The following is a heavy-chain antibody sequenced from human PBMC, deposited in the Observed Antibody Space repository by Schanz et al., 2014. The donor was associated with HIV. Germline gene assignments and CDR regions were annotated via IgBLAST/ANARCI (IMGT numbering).Heavy chain of an antibody. CDR1: GFTFSSYG. CDR2: ISYDGSNK. D-gene: IGHD2-15*01. J-gene: IGHJ4*02. V-gene: IGHV3-30*19. Sequence: QVQLVESGGGVVQPGRSLRLSCTASGFTFSSYGMHWVRQAPGKGLEWVAVISYDGSNKYYADSVKGRFTISRDNSKNTVYLQMDSLRAEDTAVYYCEKDLLSRYCSGGSCYSSYWGQGTLVTVSS. CDR3: EKDLLSRYCSGGSCYSSY.